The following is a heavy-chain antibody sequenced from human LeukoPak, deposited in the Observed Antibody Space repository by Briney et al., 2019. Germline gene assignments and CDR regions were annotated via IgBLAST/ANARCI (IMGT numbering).Heavy chain of an antibody. J-gene: IGHJ4*02. V-gene: IGHV4-39*01. D-gene: IGHD4-23*01. CDR2: ISDSGHT. CDR1: GGSISRSSYS. Sequence: SGTLSLTCTVSGGSISRSSYSWGWIRQPPGKGLEWIGTISDSGHTYYNPFLRSRVTISEATSKNQFSRKLTSVTAANTAGYYCARQGDGGRAYDHWGQGILVTVSS. CDR3: ARQGDGGRAYDH.